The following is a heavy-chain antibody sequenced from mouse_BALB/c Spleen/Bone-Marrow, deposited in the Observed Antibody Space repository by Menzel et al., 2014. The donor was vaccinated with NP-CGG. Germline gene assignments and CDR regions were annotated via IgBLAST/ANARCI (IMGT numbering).Heavy chain of an antibody. J-gene: IGHJ4*01. Sequence: VKVVESGAELVRPGGSVKMSCNASGYTFTNYTMHWALQRPGQGLEWIGYINTSSGYTNYNHKLKDMVTLTGDKSSSTAFKQQRSRTYADSAVNYCARGKTGFYGMDYWGQGASVTVSS. CDR2: INTSSGYT. D-gene: IGHD3-2*01. CDR1: GYTFTNYT. CDR3: ARGKTGFYGMDY. V-gene: IGHV1-4*01.